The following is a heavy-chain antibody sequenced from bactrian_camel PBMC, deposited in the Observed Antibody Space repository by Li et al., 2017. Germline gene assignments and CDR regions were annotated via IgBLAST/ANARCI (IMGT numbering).Heavy chain of an antibody. CDR3: ATNAANFAY. J-gene: IGHJ6*01. CDR2: LASDGST. CDR1: GDTYSRAC. Sequence: QVQLVESGGGSVQAGGSLRLSCTASGDTYSRACMAWFRQPPGQEREGVVALASDGSTWYADSVKGRFTISKDDAKNTVYLQMNSLKSEDTALCYCATNAANFAYWGQGTQVTVS. V-gene: IGHV3S53*01.